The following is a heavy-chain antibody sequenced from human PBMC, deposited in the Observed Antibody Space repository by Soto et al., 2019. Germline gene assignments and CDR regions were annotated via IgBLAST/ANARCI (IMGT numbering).Heavy chain of an antibody. J-gene: IGHJ4*02. D-gene: IGHD6-19*01. V-gene: IGHV3-30-3*01. CDR1: GFTFSSYA. CDR2: ISYDGSNK. CDR3: ARVPVSGWLSYYFDY. Sequence: PGGALRLSCAASGFTFSSYAMHWVRQAPGKGLEWVAVISYDGSNKYYADSVKGRFTISRDNSKNTLYLQMNSLRAEDTAVYYCARVPVSGWLSYYFDYWGQGTLVTVSS.